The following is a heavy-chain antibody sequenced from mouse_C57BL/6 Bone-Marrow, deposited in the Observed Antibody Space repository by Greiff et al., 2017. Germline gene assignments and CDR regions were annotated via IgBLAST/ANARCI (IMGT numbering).Heavy chain of an antibody. V-gene: IGHV1-74*01. D-gene: IGHD2-3*01. J-gene: IGHJ2*01. CDR3: ARLMGYYANFDY. CDR1: GYTFTSYW. CDR2: IHPSDSDT. Sequence: QVQLQQPGAELVKPGASVKVSCKASGYTFTSYWMHWVKQRPGQGLEWIGRIHPSDSDTNYNQKFKGKATLTVDKSSSPAYMQLSSLTSEDSAVYYCARLMGYYANFDYWGQGTTRTVSS.